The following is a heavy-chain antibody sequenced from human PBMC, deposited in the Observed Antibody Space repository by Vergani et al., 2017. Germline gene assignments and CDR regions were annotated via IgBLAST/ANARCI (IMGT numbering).Heavy chain of an antibody. J-gene: IGHJ4*02. Sequence: EVQLVQSGAEVKKPGESLKISCKGSRYSFTSYWIGWVRQMPGKGLEWMGIIYPGDSDTRYSPSFQGQVTISADKSISTAYLQWSSLKASDTAMYYCARRGIGYCTNGVCYTGFDYWGQGTLVTVSS. D-gene: IGHD2-8*01. CDR1: RYSFTSYW. V-gene: IGHV5-51*03. CDR2: IYPGDSDT. CDR3: ARRGIGYCTNGVCYTGFDY.